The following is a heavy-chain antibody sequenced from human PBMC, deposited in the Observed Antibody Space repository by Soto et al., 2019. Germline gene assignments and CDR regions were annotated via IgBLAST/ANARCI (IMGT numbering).Heavy chain of an antibody. J-gene: IGHJ6*03. Sequence: GGSLRLSCAASGFTFSGSAMHWVRQASGKGPEWVGRIRSKANSYATAYAASVKGRFTISRDDSKNTAYLQMNSLKTEDTAVYYCTRHSPDIVATINGPYYYYYXDVWGKGTTVTVSS. CDR2: IRSKANSYAT. D-gene: IGHD5-12*01. CDR3: TRHSPDIVATINGPYYYYYXDV. V-gene: IGHV3-73*01. CDR1: GFTFSGSA.